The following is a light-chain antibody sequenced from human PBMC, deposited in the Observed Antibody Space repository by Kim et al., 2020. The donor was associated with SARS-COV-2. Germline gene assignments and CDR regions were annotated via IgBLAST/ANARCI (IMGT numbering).Light chain of an antibody. CDR1: QSVRNN. CDR2: GAS. Sequence: IVMTQSPATLSVSPGERLTLSCRASQSVRNNLAWYQQRPGQAPRLLIYGASTRATDISARFSGSGSGTEFTLTIRSLQSEDFAVYYCHQYNDWPLLTFGGGTKVDIK. CDR3: HQYNDWPLLT. J-gene: IGKJ4*01. V-gene: IGKV3-15*01.